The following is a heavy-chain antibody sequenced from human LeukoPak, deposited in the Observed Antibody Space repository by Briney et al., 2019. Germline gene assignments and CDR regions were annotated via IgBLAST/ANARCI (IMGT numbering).Heavy chain of an antibody. V-gene: IGHV3-74*01. CDR1: RFTFSDYW. J-gene: IGHJ4*02. D-gene: IGHD4-17*01. CDR3: ARVAYGDYGVFDY. Sequence: GGSLRLSCAASRFTFSDYWMHWVRQAPGKGLVWVSRINRDGGGTTYADSVKGRFTISRDNAKNTLYLQMNSLRAEDTAVYFCARVAYGDYGVFDYWGQGTLVTVSS. CDR2: INRDGGGT.